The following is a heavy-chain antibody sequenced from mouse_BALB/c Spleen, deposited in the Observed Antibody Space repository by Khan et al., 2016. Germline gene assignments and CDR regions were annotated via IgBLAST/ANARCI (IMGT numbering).Heavy chain of an antibody. J-gene: IGHJ4*01. D-gene: IGHD3-3*01. Sequence: EVQLQESGAELVKPGASVKLSCTASGFNIKDTYMHWVKQRPEQGLEWIGRIDPANGNTKYDPKFQGKATITADNSSNTAYLQLSSLTSEDTAVYYCARGDPYYAMDYWGQGTSVTVSS. CDR1: GFNIKDTY. CDR3: ARGDPYYAMDY. CDR2: IDPANGNT. V-gene: IGHV14-3*02.